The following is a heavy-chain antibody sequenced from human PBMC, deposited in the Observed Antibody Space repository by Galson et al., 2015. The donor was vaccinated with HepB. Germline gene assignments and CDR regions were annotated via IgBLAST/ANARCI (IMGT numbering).Heavy chain of an antibody. J-gene: IGHJ4*02. CDR3: ARYDLRYSYGYDY. Sequence: ETLSLTCTVSGGSISSSSYYWGWIRQPPGKGLEWIGSIYYSGSTYYNPSLKSRVTISVDTSKYQFSLKLSSVTAADTAVYYCARYDLRYSYGYDYWGQGTLVTVSS. CDR2: IYYSGST. V-gene: IGHV4-39*01. CDR1: GGSISSSSYY. D-gene: IGHD5-18*01.